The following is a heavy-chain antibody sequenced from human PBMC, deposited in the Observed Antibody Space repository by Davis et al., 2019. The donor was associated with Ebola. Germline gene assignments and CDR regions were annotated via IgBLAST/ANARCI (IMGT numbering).Heavy chain of an antibody. Sequence: AASVKVSCKASGFILTNYAIHWVRQAPGQRLEWMGWVHGGNGNTKYSQRFQGRVTITTDTSVSTVYLDLTSLRSDDTAVFYCARASFGYNSGWYADYWGPGSLVTVSS. V-gene: IGHV1-3*01. CDR1: GFILTNYA. D-gene: IGHD6-19*01. CDR2: VHGGNGNT. CDR3: ARASFGYNSGWYADY. J-gene: IGHJ4*02.